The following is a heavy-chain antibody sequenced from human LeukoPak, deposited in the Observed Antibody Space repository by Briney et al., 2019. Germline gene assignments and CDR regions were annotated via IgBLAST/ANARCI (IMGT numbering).Heavy chain of an antibody. CDR2: IYHSGST. V-gene: IGHV4-38-2*02. D-gene: IGHD2-2*02. CDR3: ARDILQDYYYYYMDV. CDR1: GYSINSGYY. Sequence: SETLSLTCTVSGYSINSGYYWGWIRQPPGKGLEWIAIIYHSGSTYYNPSLKSRLTISVDTSKNQFSLKLSSVTAADTALYYCARDILQDYYYYYMDVWGKGATVTVSS. J-gene: IGHJ6*03.